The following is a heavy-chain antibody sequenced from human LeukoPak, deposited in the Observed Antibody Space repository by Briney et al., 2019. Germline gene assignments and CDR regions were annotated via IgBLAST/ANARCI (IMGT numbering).Heavy chain of an antibody. Sequence: GTSLRLSCAASGFTFSSYTMHWVRQAPGKGLEWVAVISYDGSNKYYADSVKGRFTISRDNSKNTLYLQMNSLRAEDTAVYYCARGGRDTAMVTPFDYWGQGTLVTVSS. CDR2: ISYDGSNK. CDR3: ARGGRDTAMVTPFDY. CDR1: GFTFSSYT. V-gene: IGHV3-30-3*01. J-gene: IGHJ4*02. D-gene: IGHD5-18*01.